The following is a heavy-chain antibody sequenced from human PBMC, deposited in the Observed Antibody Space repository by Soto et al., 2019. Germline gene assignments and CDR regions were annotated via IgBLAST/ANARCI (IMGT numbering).Heavy chain of an antibody. CDR1: GFAISRGYY. Sequence: ETLSLTCSVSGFAISRGYYWSRVRQPPGKGLEWIGSIYPSVSSYHNPSLATRLRLSIDTSKNQFTLNLTSVTAADTALYFCAREKVGTTFFDNWGQGIQVTVSS. D-gene: IGHD1-1*01. CDR2: IYPSVSS. V-gene: IGHV4-38-2*02. J-gene: IGHJ4*02. CDR3: AREKVGTTFFDN.